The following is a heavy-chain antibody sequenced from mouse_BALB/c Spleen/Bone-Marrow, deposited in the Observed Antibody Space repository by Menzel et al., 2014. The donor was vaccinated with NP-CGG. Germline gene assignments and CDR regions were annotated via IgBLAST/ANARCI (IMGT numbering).Heavy chain of an antibody. CDR2: IDPANGNT. CDR1: GFNIKDTY. CDR3: ARNGNYGAWFAY. J-gene: IGHJ3*01. D-gene: IGHD2-1*01. V-gene: IGHV14-3*02. Sequence: EVKLQESGAELVKPGASVKLSCTASGFNIKDTYMHWVKQRPEQGLERIGRIDPANGNTKYDPKFQGKATITADTSSNTAYLQLSSLTSEDTAVYYCARNGNYGAWFAYWGQGTLVTVSA.